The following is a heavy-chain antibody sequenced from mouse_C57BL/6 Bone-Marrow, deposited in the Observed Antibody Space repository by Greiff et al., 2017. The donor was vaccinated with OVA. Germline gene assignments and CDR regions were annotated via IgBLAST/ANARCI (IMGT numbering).Heavy chain of an antibody. Sequence: EVKLQESGAELVKPGASVKISCKASGYSFTGYYMNWVKQSPEKSLEWIGEINPSTGGTTYNQKFKAKATLTVDKSSSTAYMQLKSLTSEDSAVYYCARHGSSYGNFDVWGTGTTVTVSS. CDR2: INPSTGGT. CDR1: GYSFTGYY. J-gene: IGHJ1*03. CDR3: ARHGSSYGNFDV. V-gene: IGHV1-42*01. D-gene: IGHD1-1*01.